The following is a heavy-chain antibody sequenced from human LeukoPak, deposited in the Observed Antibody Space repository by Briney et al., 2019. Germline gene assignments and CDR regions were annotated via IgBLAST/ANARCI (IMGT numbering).Heavy chain of an antibody. CDR3: ARDPRYYDSSGYYYVNYYYYMGV. V-gene: IGHV1-8*03. D-gene: IGHD3-22*01. Sequence: ASVKVSCKASGYTFTSYDINWVRQATGQGLEWMGWMNPNSGNTGYAQKFQGRVTITRNTSISTAYMELSSLRSDDTAVYYCARDPRYYDSSGYYYVNYYYYMGVWGKGTTVTVSS. CDR2: MNPNSGNT. CDR1: GYTFTSYD. J-gene: IGHJ6*03.